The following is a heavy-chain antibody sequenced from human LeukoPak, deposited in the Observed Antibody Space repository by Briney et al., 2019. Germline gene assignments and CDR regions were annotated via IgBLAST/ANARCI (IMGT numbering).Heavy chain of an antibody. V-gene: IGHV4-38-2*02. CDR1: GSSISSDYY. Sequence: PSETLSLTCSVSGSSISSDYYWGWIRQPPGKGLEWIGEINHSGSTNYNPSLKSRVTISVDTSKNQFSLKLSSVTAADTAVYYCARGGVYQLLYSRYYGMDVWGQGTTVTVSS. CDR3: ARGGVYQLLYSRYYGMDV. D-gene: IGHD2-2*02. J-gene: IGHJ6*02. CDR2: INHSGST.